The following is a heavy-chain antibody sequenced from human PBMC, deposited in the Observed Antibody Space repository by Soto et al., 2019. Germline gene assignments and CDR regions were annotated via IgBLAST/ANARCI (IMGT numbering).Heavy chain of an antibody. Sequence: PGGSLRLSCAASGFTFSSYEMNWVRQAPGKGLEWVSYISSSGSTIYYADSVKGRFTISRDNAKNSLYLQMNSLRAEDTAVYYCASWTARGDAFDIWGQGTMVTVSS. V-gene: IGHV3-48*03. J-gene: IGHJ3*02. CDR2: ISSSGSTI. CDR1: GFTFSSYE. CDR3: ASWTARGDAFDI. D-gene: IGHD3-10*01.